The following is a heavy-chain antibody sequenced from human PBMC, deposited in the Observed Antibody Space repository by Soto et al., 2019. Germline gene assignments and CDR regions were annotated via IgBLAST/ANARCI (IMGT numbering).Heavy chain of an antibody. CDR3: ARGYCSSTSCRGPPEYFQH. Sequence: ASVKVSCKASGYTFTGYYMHWVRQAPGQGLEWMGWINPNSGGTNYAQKFQGWVTMTRDTSISTAYMELSRLRSDDTAVYYCARGYCSSTSCRGPPEYFQHWGQGTLVTVSS. CDR1: GYTFTGYY. V-gene: IGHV1-2*04. J-gene: IGHJ1*01. CDR2: INPNSGGT. D-gene: IGHD2-2*01.